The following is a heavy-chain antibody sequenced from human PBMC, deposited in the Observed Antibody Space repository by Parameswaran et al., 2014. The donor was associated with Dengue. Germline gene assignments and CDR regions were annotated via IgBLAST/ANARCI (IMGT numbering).Heavy chain of an antibody. V-gene: IGHV5-51*01. D-gene: IGHD3-3*01. J-gene: IGHJ3*01. CDR3: ARTSNYDFWSDFPTPNLSADAFDV. CDR2: IHPGDPDT. Sequence: VRQMPGKGLEWMGIIHPGDPDTRYSPSFQGQVTISADKSISTAYLQWSSLKASDTAMYYCARTSNYDFWSDFPTPNLSADAFDVWGQGTMVTVSS.